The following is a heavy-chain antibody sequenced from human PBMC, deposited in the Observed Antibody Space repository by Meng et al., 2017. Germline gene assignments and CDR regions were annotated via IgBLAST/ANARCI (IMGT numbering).Heavy chain of an antibody. D-gene: IGHD4/OR15-4a*01. CDR3: ARRGADYGAFDP. Sequence: QVQLQESGLGLVKPSQTLSLTCTVSGGSISSGHYYWSWIRQPAGKGLEWIGYIYYSGSTHYNPSLKSRVIISLDTSKNQFSLKLSSVTAADTAVYYCARRGADYGAFDPWGQGTLVTVSS. V-gene: IGHV4-30-4*01. J-gene: IGHJ5*02. CDR1: GGSISSGHYY. CDR2: IYYSGST.